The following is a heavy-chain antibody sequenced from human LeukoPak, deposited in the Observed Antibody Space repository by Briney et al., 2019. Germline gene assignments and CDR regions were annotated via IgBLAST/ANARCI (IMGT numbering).Heavy chain of an antibody. CDR1: GFTFSSHW. J-gene: IGHJ4*02. CDR3: ARDHTAAGIIFDY. D-gene: IGHD5-18*01. Sequence: GASLRLSCAASGFTFSSHWMSWVRQAPGKGLEWVANINQDGSEKYYVDSVKGRFITSRDNAKNSLHLQMNSLRAEDTAVYYCARDHTAAGIIFDYWGQGTLVTVSS. V-gene: IGHV3-7*01. CDR2: INQDGSEK.